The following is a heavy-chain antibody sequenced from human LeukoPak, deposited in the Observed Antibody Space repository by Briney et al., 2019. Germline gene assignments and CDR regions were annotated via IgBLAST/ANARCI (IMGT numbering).Heavy chain of an antibody. CDR3: ARALSYDLGWYFDL. CDR1: GGSISSYY. J-gene: IGHJ2*01. D-gene: IGHD5-12*01. CDR2: IYYSGST. Sequence: SETLSLTCTVSGGSISSYYWSWIRQPPGKGLEWIGYIYYSGSTNYNPSLKSRVTISVDTSKNQFSLKLSSVTAADTAVYYCARALSYDLGWYFDLWGRGTLVTVSS. V-gene: IGHV4-59*08.